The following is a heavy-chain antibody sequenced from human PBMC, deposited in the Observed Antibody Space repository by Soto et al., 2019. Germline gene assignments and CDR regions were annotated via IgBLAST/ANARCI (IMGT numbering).Heavy chain of an antibody. J-gene: IGHJ6*03. CDR1: GGTFSSYT. D-gene: IGHD4-4*01. CDR3: ARDRTSSVGVGYSNYVPPRDRYYYYYYMDV. CDR2: IIPILGIA. V-gene: IGHV1-69*04. Sequence: SVKVSCKASGGTFSSYTISWVRQAPGQGLEWMGRIIPILGIANYAQKFQGRVTITADKSTSTAYMELSGLRSEDTAVYYCARDRTSSVGVGYSNYVPPRDRYYYYYYMDVWGKGTTVTVSS.